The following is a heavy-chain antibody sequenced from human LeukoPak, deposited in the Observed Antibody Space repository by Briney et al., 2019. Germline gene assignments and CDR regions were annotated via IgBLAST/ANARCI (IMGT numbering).Heavy chain of an antibody. Sequence: GGSLRLSCAASGFTFSSYAMGWVRQAPGKGLGWVSSISGGGDGTFFADSVKGRFTISRDNSKNTLYLQMNSLRAEDTAVYYCAKGQKTLDAFDIWGQGTMVTVSS. CDR1: GFTFSSYA. CDR3: AKGQKTLDAFDI. V-gene: IGHV3-23*01. CDR2: ISGGGDGT. J-gene: IGHJ3*02.